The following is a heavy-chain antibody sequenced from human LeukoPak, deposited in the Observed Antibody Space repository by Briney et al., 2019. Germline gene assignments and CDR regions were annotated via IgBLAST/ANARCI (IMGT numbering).Heavy chain of an antibody. CDR3: ASSGSYHTSPNLDY. CDR1: GGSISSSSYY. CDR2: IYYSGST. Sequence: SETLSLTCTVSGGSISSSSYYWGWIRQPPGKGLEWIGSIYYSGSTYYNPSLKSRVTISVDTSKNQFSLKLSSVTVADTAMYYCASSGSYHTSPNLDYWGQGTLVTVSS. J-gene: IGHJ4*02. D-gene: IGHD1-26*01. V-gene: IGHV4-39*07.